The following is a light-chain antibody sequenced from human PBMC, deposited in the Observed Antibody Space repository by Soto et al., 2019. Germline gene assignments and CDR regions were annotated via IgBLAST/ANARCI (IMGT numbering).Light chain of an antibody. J-gene: IGKJ5*01. CDR3: QHYSGTSTIT. Sequence: VWTQSPGTLSLSQGERATLSCRASQSVSIRLAWYQHKSCQAPRLLISGASSRATGIPDRFSGSGSGTDFTLTISRLEPEDFALYYGQHYSGTSTITFGQVTRREIK. CDR1: QSVSIR. CDR2: GAS. V-gene: IGKV3-20*01.